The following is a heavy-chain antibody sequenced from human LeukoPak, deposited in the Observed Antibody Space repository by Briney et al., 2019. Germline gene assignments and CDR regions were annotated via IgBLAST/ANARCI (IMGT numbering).Heavy chain of an antibody. CDR1: GFTFSSYA. J-gene: IGHJ4*02. V-gene: IGHV3-30*01. D-gene: IGHD2-2*02. CDR2: ISYDGSNK. Sequence: GVLRLSCAASGFTFSSYAMHWVRQAPGKGLEWVAVISYDGSNKYYADSAKGRFTISRDNSKNTPYLQMNSRRTADKAVYYCSRDEVWGGPIIVVVPAAILGPLYYWGQGTLVTVSS. CDR3: SRDEVWGGPIIVVVPAAILGPLYY.